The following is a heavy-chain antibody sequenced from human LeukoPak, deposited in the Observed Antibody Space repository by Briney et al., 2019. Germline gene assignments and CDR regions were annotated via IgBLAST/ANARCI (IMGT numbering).Heavy chain of an antibody. CDR2: ISGSGIST. J-gene: IGHJ4*02. CDR3: AKDPEAGLTGYFDF. Sequence: GGSLRLSCVASGLTFSSYAMSWVRQPLGKGLEWVSAISGSGISTYYADSVKGRFTISRDNSKNTLYLQLNSLRAEDTAIYYCAKDPEAGLTGYFDFWGQGTLVTVSS. CDR1: GLTFSSYA. D-gene: IGHD6-13*01. V-gene: IGHV3-23*01.